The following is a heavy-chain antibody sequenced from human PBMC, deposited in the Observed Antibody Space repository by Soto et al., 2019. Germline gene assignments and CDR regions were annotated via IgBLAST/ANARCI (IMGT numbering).Heavy chain of an antibody. CDR1: GFTFSSYA. J-gene: IGHJ6*02. V-gene: IGHV3-23*01. CDR3: AKYNGYSDYYYYYYGMDV. CDR2: ISGSGGST. D-gene: IGHD1-1*01. Sequence: GGSLRLSCAASGFTFSSYAMSWVRQAPGKGLEWVSAISGSGGSTYYADSVKGRFTISRDNSKNTLYLQMNSLRAEDTAVYYCAKYNGYSDYYYYYYGMDVWGQGTTVTVSS.